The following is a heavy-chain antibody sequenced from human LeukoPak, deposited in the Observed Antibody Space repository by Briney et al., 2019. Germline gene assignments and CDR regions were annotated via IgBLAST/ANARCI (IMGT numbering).Heavy chain of an antibody. V-gene: IGHV3-21*01. CDR2: ISSAGTYI. CDR1: GFTVSSNY. CDR3: ASGYCSSARCHFDY. D-gene: IGHD2-2*03. J-gene: IGHJ4*02. Sequence: PGGSLRLSCAASGFTVSSNYMKWVRQAPGKGLEWVSSISSAGTYIYYADSVRGRFTISRDNAKNSLYLHMNSLRAEDTSVYYCASGYCSSARCHFDYWGQGTLVTVSS.